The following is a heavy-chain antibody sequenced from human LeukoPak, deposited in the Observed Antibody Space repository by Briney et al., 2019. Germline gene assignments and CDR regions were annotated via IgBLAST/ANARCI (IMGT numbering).Heavy chain of an antibody. CDR2: ISDSGNT. V-gene: IGHV4-59*11. Sequence: SETLSLTCTVSGGSISGHYWSWIRQPPGKGLEWIGYISDSGNTNYNPSLKSRVTMSVDTSTNQFSLKLTSLTAADTAVYYCARDRRELRRKWELPHWWFDPWGQGTLVTVSS. D-gene: IGHD1-26*01. CDR3: ARDRRELRRKWELPHWWFDP. J-gene: IGHJ5*02. CDR1: GGSISGHY.